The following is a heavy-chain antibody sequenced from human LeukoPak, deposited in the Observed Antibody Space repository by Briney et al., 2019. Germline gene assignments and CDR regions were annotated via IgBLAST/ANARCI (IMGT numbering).Heavy chain of an antibody. D-gene: IGHD6-6*01. J-gene: IGHJ6*02. CDR2: FDPEDGET. CDR3: ATFIIAARRRYYYGMDV. CDR1: GYTLTELS. V-gene: IGHV1-24*01. Sequence: ASVNVSCKVSGYTLTELSMHWVRQAPGKGLEWMGGFDPEDGETIYAQKFQGRVTMTEDTSTDTAYMELSSLRFEDTAVYYCATFIIAARRRYYYGMDVWGQGTTVTVSS.